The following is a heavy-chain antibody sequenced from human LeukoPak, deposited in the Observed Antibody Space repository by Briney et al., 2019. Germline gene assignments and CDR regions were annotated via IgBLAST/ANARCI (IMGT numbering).Heavy chain of an antibody. V-gene: IGHV3-66*01. J-gene: IGHJ4*02. CDR1: GFTVSNSY. D-gene: IGHD4-17*01. Sequence: GGSLRLSCAASGFTVSNSYTSWVRQAPGKGLEWVSVIYSGGSTYYADSVKGRFTISRDNSKNSLFLQMTSLRAEDTAVYYCVYGDFVRTVNYFDYWGQGTLVTVSS. CDR3: VYGDFVRTVNYFDY. CDR2: IYSGGST.